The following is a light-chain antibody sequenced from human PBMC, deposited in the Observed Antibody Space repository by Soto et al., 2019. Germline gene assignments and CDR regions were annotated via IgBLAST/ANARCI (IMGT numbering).Light chain of an antibody. J-gene: IGKJ1*01. V-gene: IGKV3-15*01. CDR1: QSVSSN. CDR2: GAS. Sequence: EIVMTQSPATLSVSPGERATLSCRASQSVSSNLAWYQQKPGQAPRILIYGASTRATGIPARFSGSGSGTEFTLTISSLQSEDFVVYYCQQYSNWPPWTFGQGTKVEIK. CDR3: QQYSNWPPWT.